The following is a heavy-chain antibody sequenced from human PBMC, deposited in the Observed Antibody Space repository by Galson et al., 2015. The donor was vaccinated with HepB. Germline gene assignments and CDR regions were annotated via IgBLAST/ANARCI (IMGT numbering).Heavy chain of an antibody. J-gene: IGHJ5*02. V-gene: IGHV7-4-1*02. Sequence: SVKVSCKASGSTFTSYAMNWVRQAPGQGLEWMGWINTNTGNPTYDQGFTGRFVFSLDTSVSTAYLQISSLKAEDTAVYYCARKRPAGLKFPQNWFDPWGQGTLVTVSS. CDR3: ARKRPAGLKFPQNWFDP. CDR1: GSTFTSYA. CDR2: INTNTGNP. D-gene: IGHD2-2*01.